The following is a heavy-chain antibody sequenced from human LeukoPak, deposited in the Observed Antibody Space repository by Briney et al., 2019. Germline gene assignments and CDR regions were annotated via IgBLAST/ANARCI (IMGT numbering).Heavy chain of an antibody. CDR2: ISAYNGNT. Sequence: ASVKVSCKASGYTFTSYGISWVRQAPGQGLEWMGWISAYNGNTNYAQKLQGRVTMTTDTSTSTAYMELRSLRSDDTAVYYCARGTGDYDFWSGLSDYWGQGTLVTVSS. D-gene: IGHD3-3*01. CDR1: GYTFTSYG. CDR3: ARGTGDYDFWSGLSDY. V-gene: IGHV1-18*01. J-gene: IGHJ4*02.